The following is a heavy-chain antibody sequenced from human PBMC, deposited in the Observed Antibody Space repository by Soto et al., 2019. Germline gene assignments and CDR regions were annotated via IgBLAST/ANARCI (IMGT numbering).Heavy chain of an antibody. CDR3: AATGGNYFGLDV. V-gene: IGHV1-18*01. D-gene: IGHD2-8*02. CDR1: DNTFTHYG. Sequence: ASVKVSCKSSDNTFTHYGINWVRQTPGQGLEWMGWISGYNGNTKYAQKFQDRVTMTADTSTRTAFMEVRSLTSDDTGVYFCAATGGNYFGLDVWGQGTTVTVSS. J-gene: IGHJ6*02. CDR2: ISGYNGNT.